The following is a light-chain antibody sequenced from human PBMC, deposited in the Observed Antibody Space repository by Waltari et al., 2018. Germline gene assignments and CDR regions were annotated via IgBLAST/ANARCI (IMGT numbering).Light chain of an antibody. CDR2: GAS. CDR3: QQYGRSPLT. CDR1: QSVPTNY. V-gene: IGKV3-20*01. J-gene: IGKJ4*01. Sequence: EVVLTQSPGTLFMSPGERATLSCRASQSVPTNYVAWYQQRPGQAPRLVIFGASTRATDIPDRFSGSGSGTEFTLTISRLEPEDFAIYYCQQYGRSPLTFGGGTKVEIK.